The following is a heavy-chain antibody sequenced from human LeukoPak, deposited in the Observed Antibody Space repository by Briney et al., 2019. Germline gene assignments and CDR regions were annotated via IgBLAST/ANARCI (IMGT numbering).Heavy chain of an antibody. J-gene: IGHJ4*02. CDR1: GGSISSYY. CDR2: IYYSGST. CDR3: ARDLMDYDFWSGYYPLDY. V-gene: IGHV4-59*01. D-gene: IGHD3-3*01. Sequence: PSETLSLTCTVSGGSISSYYWSWIRQPPGKGLEWIGYIYYSGSTNYNPSLKSRVTISVDTSKNQFSLKLSSVTAADTAVYYCARDLMDYDFWSGYYPLDYWGQGTLVTVSS.